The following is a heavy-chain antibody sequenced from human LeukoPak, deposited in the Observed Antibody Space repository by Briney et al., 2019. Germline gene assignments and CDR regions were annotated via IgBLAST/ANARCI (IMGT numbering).Heavy chain of an antibody. Sequence: SETLSLTCTASGGSISSSSYYWGWIRQPPGKGLEWIGSIYYSGSTYYNPSLKSRVTISVDTSKNQFSLKLSSVTAADTAVYYCARLSGATAVGDYWGQGTLVTVSS. J-gene: IGHJ4*02. CDR1: GGSISSSSYY. CDR3: ARLSGATAVGDY. V-gene: IGHV4-39*01. CDR2: IYYSGST. D-gene: IGHD4-23*01.